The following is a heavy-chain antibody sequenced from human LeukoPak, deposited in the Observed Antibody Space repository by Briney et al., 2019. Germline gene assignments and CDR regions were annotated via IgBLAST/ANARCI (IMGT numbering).Heavy chain of an antibody. J-gene: IGHJ4*02. CDR2: FDPEDGET. V-gene: IGHV1-24*01. CDR1: GYTLTELS. D-gene: IGHD6-19*01. CDR3: ATAVVAGIGVCFDY. Sequence: GASVKVSCKVSGYTLTELSMHWVRQAPGKGLEWMGGFDPEDGETINAQKFQGRVTMTEDTSTDTAYMELSSLRSEDTAVYCCATAVVAGIGVCFDYWGQGTLVTVSS.